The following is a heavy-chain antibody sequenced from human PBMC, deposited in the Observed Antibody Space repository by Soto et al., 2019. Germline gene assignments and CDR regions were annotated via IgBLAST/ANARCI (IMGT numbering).Heavy chain of an antibody. CDR1: GFTFSSYG. CDR3: AKDQLPYSSSSVDY. D-gene: IGHD6-13*01. Sequence: LRLSCAASGFTFSSYGMHWVRQAPGKGLEWVAVISYDGSNKYYADSVKGRFTISRDNSKNTLYLQMNSLRAEDTAVYYCAKDQLPYSSSSVDYWGQGTLVTVSS. CDR2: ISYDGSNK. J-gene: IGHJ4*02. V-gene: IGHV3-30*18.